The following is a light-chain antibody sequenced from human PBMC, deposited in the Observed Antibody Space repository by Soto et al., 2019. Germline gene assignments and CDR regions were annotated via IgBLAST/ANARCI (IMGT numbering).Light chain of an antibody. CDR2: DAS. V-gene: IGKV3-11*01. CDR3: QQRSNSPIT. CDR1: QSVNSY. J-gene: IGKJ5*01. Sequence: EIVLTQSPATLSLSPGERATLSCRASQSVNSYLAWYQQKPAQAPRLLIYDASNRASGVPARFSGSGSGTDFTLTISSLEPEDFAVYYCQQRSNSPITFGQGTRLEIK.